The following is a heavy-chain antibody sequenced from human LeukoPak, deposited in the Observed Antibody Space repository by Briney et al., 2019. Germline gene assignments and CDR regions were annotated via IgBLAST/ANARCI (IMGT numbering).Heavy chain of an antibody. CDR2: ISSSSSSYI. CDR3: ARAFIRGDSSGYHAFDI. V-gene: IGHV3-21*01. Sequence: GGSLRLSCAASGFTFSSYSMNWVRQAPGKGLEWVSSISSSSSSYIYYADSVKGRFTISRDNAKNSLYLQMNSLRAEDTAVYYCARAFIRGDSSGYHAFDIWGQGTMVTVSS. J-gene: IGHJ3*02. CDR1: GFTFSSYS. D-gene: IGHD3-22*01.